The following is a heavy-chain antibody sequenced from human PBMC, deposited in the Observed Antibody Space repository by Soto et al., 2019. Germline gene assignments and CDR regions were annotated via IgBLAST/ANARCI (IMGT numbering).Heavy chain of an antibody. CDR2: ISYDGSNK. CDR3: AKDSRPGYFDY. CDR1: GFTFSSYG. V-gene: IGHV3-30*18. J-gene: IGHJ4*02. Sequence: GGSLRLSCAASGFTFSSYGMHWVRQAPGKGLEWVAVISYDGSNKYYADSVKGRFTISRDNSKNTLYLQMNSLRAEDTAVYYCAKDSRPGYFDYWGQGTLVTVSS.